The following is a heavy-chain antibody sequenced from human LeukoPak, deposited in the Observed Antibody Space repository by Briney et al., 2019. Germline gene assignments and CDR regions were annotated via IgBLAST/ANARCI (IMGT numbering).Heavy chain of an antibody. CDR1: GYTFSNFG. CDR2: ISAYNGNT. CDR3: ARGRRQLERQMYWFDP. V-gene: IGHV1-18*01. D-gene: IGHD1-1*01. Sequence: GASVRVSCKASGYTFSNFGINWVRQAPGQGLEWMGWISAYNGNTNYAQKLQGRVTMTTDTSTSTAYMELRSLRSDDTAVYYCARGRRQLERQMYWFDPWGQGTLVTVSS. J-gene: IGHJ5*02.